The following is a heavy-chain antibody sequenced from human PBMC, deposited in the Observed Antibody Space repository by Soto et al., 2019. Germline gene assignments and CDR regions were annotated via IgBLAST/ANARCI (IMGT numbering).Heavy chain of an antibody. J-gene: IGHJ4*02. Sequence: QVQLVESGGGVVQPGRSLRLSCAASGFTFSSYAMYWVRQAPGKGLEWVAVISYDGSNKYYADSVKGRFTISRDNSKNTLYLQMNSLRAEDTAVYYCARVTIFGVVIIPFDYWGQGTLVTVSS. D-gene: IGHD3-3*01. CDR3: ARVTIFGVVIIPFDY. CDR2: ISYDGSNK. CDR1: GFTFSSYA. V-gene: IGHV3-30-3*01.